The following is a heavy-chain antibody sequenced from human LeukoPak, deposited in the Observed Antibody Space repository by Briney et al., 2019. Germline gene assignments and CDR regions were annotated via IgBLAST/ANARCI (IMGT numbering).Heavy chain of an antibody. D-gene: IGHD3-3*01. Sequence: GGSLRLSCVVSGFSFSDAWMSWVRQAPGKGLEWIGRIRIKTDSETTEYAAPVKRRFSISRDDSKKTLYLQMNSLKTEDTAVYYCTTGRFPPRYWGQGTLVTVSS. CDR3: TTGRFPPRY. J-gene: IGHJ4*02. V-gene: IGHV3-15*01. CDR2: IRIKTDSETT. CDR1: GFSFSDAW.